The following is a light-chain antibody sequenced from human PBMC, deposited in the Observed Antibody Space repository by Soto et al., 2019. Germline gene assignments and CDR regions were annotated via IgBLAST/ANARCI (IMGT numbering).Light chain of an antibody. CDR3: QQYNSYS. CDR1: QPISDY. Sequence: DIQMTQSPSSLSASVGDRVTITCRTSQPISDYLNWYQQKPGKAPKLLIYAASSLQSGVPSRFSGSGSGTEFTLTISSLQPDDFATYYCQQYNSYSFGQGTKVDI. J-gene: IGKJ1*01. CDR2: AAS. V-gene: IGKV1-17*01.